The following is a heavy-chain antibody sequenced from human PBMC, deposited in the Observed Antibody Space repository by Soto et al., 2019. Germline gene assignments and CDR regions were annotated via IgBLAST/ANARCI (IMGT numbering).Heavy chain of an antibody. CDR3: VGLNRHYGNLVGIFNI. CDR2: IYYSGST. D-gene: IGHD4-4*01. V-gene: IGHV4-30-4*01. Sequence: QVHLQESGPGLVKPSQTLSLTCTVSGGSISSGDYYWSWIRQPAGKDLEWIGYIYYSGSTYYIPSLKSRVTMSIDTSKNLFSLNLKSVTAADTAVYYCVGLNRHYGNLVGIFNIWGQGTTVSVSS. CDR1: GGSISSGDYY. J-gene: IGHJ3*02.